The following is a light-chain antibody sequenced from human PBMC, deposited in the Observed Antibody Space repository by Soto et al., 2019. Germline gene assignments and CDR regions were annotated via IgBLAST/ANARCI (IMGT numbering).Light chain of an antibody. CDR3: MQTLQTPT. V-gene: IGKV2-28*01. CDR1: QNLQHNNGYNY. CDR2: SAS. J-gene: IGKJ1*01. Sequence: EIVMTQSPLSLPVTPGEPASISCRSSQNLQHNNGYNYLDWYLQKPGQSPQLLISSASNRASGVPDRFSGSGSGTDFTLKISRVEAEDVGLYYCMQTLQTPTFGQGTKVDIK.